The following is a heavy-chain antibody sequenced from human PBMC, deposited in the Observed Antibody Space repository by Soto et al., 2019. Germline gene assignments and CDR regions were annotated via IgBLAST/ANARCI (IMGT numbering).Heavy chain of an antibody. CDR3: ARDSYDILTGYYDAFDM. CDR2: IYYSGST. Sequence: SETLSLTCIVSGGSIRDYYWSWIRQPPGKGLEWIGYIYYSGSTNYNPSLKSRVTISVDTSKNQFSLNLSSVTAADTAVYYCARDSYDILTGYYDAFDMWGQGTMVT. CDR1: GGSIRDYY. J-gene: IGHJ3*02. D-gene: IGHD3-9*01. V-gene: IGHV4-59*01.